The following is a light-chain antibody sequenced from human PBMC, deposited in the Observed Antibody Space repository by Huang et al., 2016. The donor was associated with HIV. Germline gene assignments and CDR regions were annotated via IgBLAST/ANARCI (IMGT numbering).Light chain of an antibody. J-gene: IGKJ2*01. Sequence: EIVFTQSPATLSLSPGERATLSCWASQSISSYLAWYQQKPGQAPRLLIYDASNRATGIPARFIGSGSGTDFTLTISRLEPEDFAVYYCQRRSNRYTFGQGTKLEIK. V-gene: IGKV3-11*01. CDR1: QSISSY. CDR3: QRRSNRYT. CDR2: DAS.